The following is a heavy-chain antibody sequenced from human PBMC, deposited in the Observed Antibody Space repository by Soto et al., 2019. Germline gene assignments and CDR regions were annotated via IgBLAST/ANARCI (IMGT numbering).Heavy chain of an antibody. CDR2: IYPGDSDT. V-gene: IGHV5-51*01. CDR3: ARRYNWNDVWFDP. Sequence: PGESLKISCKGSGYSFTSYWIGWVRQMPGKGLEWMGIIYPGDSDTRYSLSFQGQVTISADKSISTAYLQWSSLKASDTAMYYCARRYNWNDVWFDPWGQGTLVTVSS. CDR1: GYSFTSYW. J-gene: IGHJ5*02. D-gene: IGHD1-20*01.